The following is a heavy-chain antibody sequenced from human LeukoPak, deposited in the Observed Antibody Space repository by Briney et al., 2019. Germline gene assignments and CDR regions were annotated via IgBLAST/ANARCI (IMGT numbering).Heavy chain of an antibody. V-gene: IGHV5-51*01. Sequence: GESLKISCKGSGYSFTSYWIGWVRQMPGKGLEWMGIIYPGDSDTRYSPSFQGQVTISADKSISTAYLQWSSLKASDTAMYYCARDYGGNSGYYGMDVRGQGTTVTVSS. CDR3: ARDYGGNSGYYGMDV. D-gene: IGHD4-23*01. J-gene: IGHJ6*02. CDR2: IYPGDSDT. CDR1: GYSFTSYW.